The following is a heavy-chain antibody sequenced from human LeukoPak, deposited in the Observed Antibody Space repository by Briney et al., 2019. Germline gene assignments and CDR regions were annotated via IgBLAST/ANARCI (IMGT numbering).Heavy chain of an antibody. CDR1: GGTFSSYA. CDR3: ASAGIDWFDP. Sequence: ASVKVSCKASGGTFSSYAISWVRQAPGQGLEWIGGIIPIFGTANYAQKFQGRVTITTDESTSTAYMELSSLRSEDTAVYYCASAGIDWFDPWGQGTLVTVSS. V-gene: IGHV1-69*05. D-gene: IGHD6-13*01. J-gene: IGHJ5*02. CDR2: IIPIFGTA.